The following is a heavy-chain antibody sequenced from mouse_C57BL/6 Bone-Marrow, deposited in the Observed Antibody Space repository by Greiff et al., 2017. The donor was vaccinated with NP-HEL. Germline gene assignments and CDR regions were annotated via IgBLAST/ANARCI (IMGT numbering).Heavy chain of an antibody. CDR1: GYAFSSSW. CDR2: IYPGDGDT. V-gene: IGHV1-82*01. D-gene: IGHD1-1*01. J-gene: IGHJ2*01. Sequence: VQLQQSGPELVKPGASVKISCKASGYAFSSSWMNWVKQRPGKGLEWIGRIYPGDGDTNYNGKFKGKATLTADTSSSTAYMQLSSLTSEDSAVYFCARYRNYYGSSYPYYFDYWGQGTTLTVSS. CDR3: ARYRNYYGSSYPYYFDY.